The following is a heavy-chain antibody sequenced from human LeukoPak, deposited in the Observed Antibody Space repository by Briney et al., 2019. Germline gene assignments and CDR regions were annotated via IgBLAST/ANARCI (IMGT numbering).Heavy chain of an antibody. V-gene: IGHV3-30-3*01. Sequence: GGSLRLSCAASGFTFSSYAMHWVRQAPGKGQEWVAVISYDGSNKYYADSVKGRFTISRDNSKNTLYLQMNSLRAEDTAVYYCAREPPDYYYYGMDVWGQGTTVTVSS. CDR3: AREPPDYYYYGMDV. CDR1: GFTFSSYA. CDR2: ISYDGSNK. J-gene: IGHJ6*02.